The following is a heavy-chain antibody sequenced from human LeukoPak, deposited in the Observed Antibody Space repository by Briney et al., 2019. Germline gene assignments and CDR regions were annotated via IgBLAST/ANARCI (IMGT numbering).Heavy chain of an antibody. CDR3: ARAPIGSYDHGYDY. V-gene: IGHV1-69*04. J-gene: IGHJ4*02. Sequence: ASVKVSCKASGGTFSSYAISWVRQAPGQGLEWMGRIIPILGIANYAQKLQGRVTMTTDTSTSTAYMELRSLRSDDTAVYYCARAPIGSYDHGYDYWGQGTLVTVSS. CDR2: IIPILGIA. CDR1: GGTFSSYA. D-gene: IGHD1-26*01.